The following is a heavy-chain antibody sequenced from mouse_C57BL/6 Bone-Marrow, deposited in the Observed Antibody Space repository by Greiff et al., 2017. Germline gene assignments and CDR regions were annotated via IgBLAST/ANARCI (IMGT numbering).Heavy chain of an antibody. J-gene: IGHJ3*01. V-gene: IGHV1-82*01. CDR2: IYPGDGDT. CDR1: GYAFSSSW. CDR3: ARRRFAY. Sequence: VQLQESGPELVKPGASVKISCKASGYAFSSSWMNWVKQRPGKGLEWIGRIYPGDGDTNYNGKFKGKATLTADKSSSTAYMQLSSLTSEDSAVYFCARRRFAYWGQGTLVTVSA.